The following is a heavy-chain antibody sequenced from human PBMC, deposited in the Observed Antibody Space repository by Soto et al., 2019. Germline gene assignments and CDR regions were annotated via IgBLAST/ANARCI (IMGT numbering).Heavy chain of an antibody. J-gene: IGHJ6*02. V-gene: IGHV1-69*06. CDR3: ARGGYSSTWSNLFDRSGLDV. CDR1: GGTFSSYA. Sequence: QVQLVQSGAEAKKPGSSVKVSCKTSGGTFSSYAISWVRQAPGHGLEWMGGIVPLFRTTNYAQKFQGRVTITADTYTYTVYMELSGLRSGDTAVYYCARGGYSSTWSNLFDRSGLDVWGQGTTVTVSS. CDR2: IVPLFRTT. D-gene: IGHD6-13*01.